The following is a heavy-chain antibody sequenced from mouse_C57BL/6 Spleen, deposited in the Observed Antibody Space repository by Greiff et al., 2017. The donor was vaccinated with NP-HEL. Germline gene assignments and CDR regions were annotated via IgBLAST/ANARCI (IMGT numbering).Heavy chain of an antibody. J-gene: IGHJ3*01. CDR3: TRDPGFAY. CDR2: IDPENGDT. Sequence: VQLQQSGAELVRPGASVKLSCTASGFNIKDDYMHWVKQRPEQGLEWIGWIDPENGDTEYASKFQGKATITADTSSNTAYLQLSSLTSEDTAVYYCTRDPGFAYWGQGTLVTVSA. V-gene: IGHV14-4*01. CDR1: GFNIKDDY.